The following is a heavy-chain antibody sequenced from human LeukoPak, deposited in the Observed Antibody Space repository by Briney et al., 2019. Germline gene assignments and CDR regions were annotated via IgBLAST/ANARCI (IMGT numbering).Heavy chain of an antibody. V-gene: IGHV3-48*04. J-gene: IGHJ6*03. CDR1: GFTFSSYW. Sequence: GGSLRLSCAASGFTFSSYWMSWVRQAPGKGLEWVSYITYSSRIIYYADSVKGRFTISRDNAKNSLFLQMNSLRAEDTAVYYCARVLRYCSGGNCYSGGLGYMDVWGKGTTVTVSS. CDR3: ARVLRYCSGGNCYSGGLGYMDV. D-gene: IGHD2-15*01. CDR2: ITYSSRII.